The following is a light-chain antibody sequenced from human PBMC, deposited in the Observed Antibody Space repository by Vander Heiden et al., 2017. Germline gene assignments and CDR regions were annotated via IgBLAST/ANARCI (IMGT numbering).Light chain of an antibody. CDR1: SSNIGNNY. J-gene: IGLJ1*01. Sequence: PPSVSAAPGQKVTISCSGSSSNIGNNYVSWYQQLPGTAPKLLIYDNNKRPSGIPDRFSGSKSGTSATLGITGLQTGDEADYYCGTWDSSLSAYVFGTGTKVIVL. CDR2: DNN. V-gene: IGLV1-51*01. CDR3: GTWDSSLSAYV.